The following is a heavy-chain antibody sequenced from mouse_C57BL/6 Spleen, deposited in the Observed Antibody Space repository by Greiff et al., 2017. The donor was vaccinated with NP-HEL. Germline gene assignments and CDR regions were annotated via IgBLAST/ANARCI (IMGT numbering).Heavy chain of an antibody. CDR3: AREGLRPHFDY. CDR2: ISYDGSN. CDR1: GYSITSGYY. D-gene: IGHD2-4*01. J-gene: IGHJ2*01. Sequence: EVQLQQSGPGLVKPSQSLSLTCSVTGYSITSGYYWNWIRQFPGNKLEWMGYISYDGSNNYNPSLKNRISITRDTSKNQFFLKLNSVTTEDTATYYCAREGLRPHFDYWGQGTTLTVSS. V-gene: IGHV3-6*01.